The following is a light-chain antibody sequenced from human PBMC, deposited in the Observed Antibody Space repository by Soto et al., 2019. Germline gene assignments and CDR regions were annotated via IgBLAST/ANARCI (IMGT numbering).Light chain of an antibody. J-gene: IGKJ2*01. CDR1: ETVSSY. Sequence: DIVLTQSPVTLSLSPGDRATLSCRASETVSSYLLWYQQKPGQDPRLVIYDASKRATGIPARFSGSGSGTEFTLTISSLQSEDFAVYYCQQYYKWPPETFGQGTKVDIK. V-gene: IGKV3D-15*01. CDR2: DAS. CDR3: QQYYKWPPET.